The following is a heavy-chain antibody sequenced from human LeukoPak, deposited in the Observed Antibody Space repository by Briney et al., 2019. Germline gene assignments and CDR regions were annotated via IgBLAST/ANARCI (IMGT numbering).Heavy chain of an antibody. CDR2: ISRSGGDT. J-gene: IGHJ3*02. Sequence: GGSLRLSCAASGFAFSSYAMTWVRQAPGKGLEWVSAISRSGGDTEYADSVKGRFTISRDNSKNTLYLQMNSLRAEDTAVYYCAKCGSTCYANAFYIWGQGTLVTVSS. CDR3: AKCGSTCYANAFYI. CDR1: GFAFSSYA. V-gene: IGHV3-23*01. D-gene: IGHD2-15*01.